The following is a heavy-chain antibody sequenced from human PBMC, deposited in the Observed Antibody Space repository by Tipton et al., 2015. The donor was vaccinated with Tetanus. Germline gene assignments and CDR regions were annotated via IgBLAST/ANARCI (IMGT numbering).Heavy chain of an antibody. Sequence: LRVSCTVSGGSISSYYWSWIRQPPGKGLEWIGYIYYSGSTNYNPSLKSRVTISVDTSKNQFSLKLSSVTAADTAVYYCARAPSPYPGYYYGMDVWGQGTTVTVSS. J-gene: IGHJ6*02. CDR1: GGSISSYY. CDR3: ARAPSPYPGYYYGMDV. V-gene: IGHV4-59*01. CDR2: IYYSGST.